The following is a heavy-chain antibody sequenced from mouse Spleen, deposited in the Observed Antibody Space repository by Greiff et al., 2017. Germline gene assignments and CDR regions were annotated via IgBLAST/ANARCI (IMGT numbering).Heavy chain of an antibody. CDR2: INPSNGGT. CDR3: ARDGNSLYYFDY. D-gene: IGHD2-1*01. Sequence: QVQLKQPGTELVKPGASVKLSCKASGYTFTSYWMHWVKQRPGQGLEWIGNINPSNGGTNYNEKFKSKATLTVDKSSSTAYMQLSSLTSEDSAVYYCARDGNSLYYFDYWGQGTTLTVSS. V-gene: IGHV1-53*01. CDR1: GYTFTSYW. J-gene: IGHJ2*01.